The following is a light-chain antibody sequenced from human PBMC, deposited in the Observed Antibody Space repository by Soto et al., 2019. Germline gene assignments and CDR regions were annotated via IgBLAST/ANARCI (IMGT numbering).Light chain of an antibody. V-gene: IGKV3-20*01. CDR1: QSVSSSY. J-gene: IGKJ4*01. Sequence: EIVLTQSPATLSLSPGERATLSCRASQSVSSSYLAWYQQTPGQAPMLLIYGASSKPTGIPDRFSGSGYATDFTLTISSLQPEDLAVYYCQQYDSSPVSFGGGTKVEIK. CDR3: QQYDSSPVS. CDR2: GAS.